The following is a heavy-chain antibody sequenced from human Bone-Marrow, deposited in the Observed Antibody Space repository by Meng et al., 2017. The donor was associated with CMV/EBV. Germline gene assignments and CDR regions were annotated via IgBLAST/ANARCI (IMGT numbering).Heavy chain of an antibody. D-gene: IGHD1-7*01. Sequence: GESLKISCAASGFTFSSYWMHWVRQAPGKGLEWVGRIKSKTDGGTTDYAAPVKGRFTISRHDSKNTLYLQMNSLRAEDTAVYYCARVSGRTTRKNNWGQGTLVTVSS. J-gene: IGHJ4*02. CDR2: IKSKTDGGTT. V-gene: IGHV3-15*01. CDR3: ARVSGRTTRKNN. CDR1: GFTFSSYW.